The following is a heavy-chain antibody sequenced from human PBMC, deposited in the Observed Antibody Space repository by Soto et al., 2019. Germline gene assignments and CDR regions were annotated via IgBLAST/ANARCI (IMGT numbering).Heavy chain of an antibody. CDR2: ISWNSGSI. CDR3: ATEYDY. Sequence: EVQLVESWGGLVQPGRSLRLSCAASGFTFDAYAMHWVREAPGKGLEWVSGISWNSGSIGYAYSVKGRFTISRDNAKNSLYLQKISLRAEDTALYYCATEYDYWGQGTLVTVSS. CDR1: GFTFDAYA. J-gene: IGHJ4*02. V-gene: IGHV3-9*01.